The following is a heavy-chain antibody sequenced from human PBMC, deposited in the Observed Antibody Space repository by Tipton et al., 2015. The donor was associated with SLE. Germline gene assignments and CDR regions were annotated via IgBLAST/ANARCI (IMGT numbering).Heavy chain of an antibody. CDR1: GFRFTTYE. D-gene: IGHD1-26*01. CDR3: VKVAYIGSRFDY. V-gene: IGHV3-48*03. CDR2: ISGSSTTI. J-gene: IGHJ4*02. Sequence: SLRLSCAASGFRFTTYEMNWVRQAPGKGPEWLSYISGSSTTIYYAESVRGRFTISRDNAKNTLYLQMNSLRAEDTAVYYCVKVAYIGSRFDYWGQGTLVTVSS.